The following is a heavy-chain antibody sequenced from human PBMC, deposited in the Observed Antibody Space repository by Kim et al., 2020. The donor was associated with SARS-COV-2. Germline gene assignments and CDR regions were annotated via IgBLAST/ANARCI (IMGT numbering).Heavy chain of an antibody. Sequence: YYNPSLKSRVTISVDTSKNQFSLKLSSVTAADTAVYYCARQGSGSYYIFDYWGQGTLVTVSS. J-gene: IGHJ4*02. CDR3: ARQGSGSYYIFDY. D-gene: IGHD3-10*01. V-gene: IGHV4-39*01.